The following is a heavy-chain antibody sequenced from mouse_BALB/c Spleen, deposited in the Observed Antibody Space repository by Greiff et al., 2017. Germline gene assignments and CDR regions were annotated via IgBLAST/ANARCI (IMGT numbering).Heavy chain of an antibody. J-gene: IGHJ2*01. CDR1: GFTFSSFG. Sequence: EVHLVESGGGLVQPGGSRKLSCAASGFTFSSFGMHWVRQAPEKGLEWVAYISSGSSTIYYADTVKGRFTISRDNPKNILFLQMTSLRSEDTAMYYCARSGLTGTDYWGQGTTLTVSS. V-gene: IGHV5-17*02. CDR3: ARSGLTGTDY. CDR2: ISSGSSTI. D-gene: IGHD4-1*01.